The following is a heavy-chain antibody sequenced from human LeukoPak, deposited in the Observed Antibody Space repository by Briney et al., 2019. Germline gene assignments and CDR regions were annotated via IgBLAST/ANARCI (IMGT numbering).Heavy chain of an antibody. V-gene: IGHV1-2*02. J-gene: IGHJ4*02. Sequence: ASVKVSCKASGYTFTGYYMHWVRQAPGQGPEWMGWINPKSGDTKNAQKFQGRVTMTRDTSISTSYMELSRLRSDDTAVYYCARAEGSGCYDYWGQGTIVTVPS. D-gene: IGHD6-19*01. CDR1: GYTFTGYY. CDR2: INPKSGDT. CDR3: ARAEGSGCYDY.